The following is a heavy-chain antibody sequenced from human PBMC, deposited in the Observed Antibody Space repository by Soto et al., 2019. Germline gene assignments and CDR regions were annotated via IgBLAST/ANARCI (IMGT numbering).Heavy chain of an antibody. CDR3: ARHGIRIVGGRGPWDY. CDR2: IYYSGST. CDR1: GGSISSSSYY. D-gene: IGHD1-26*01. J-gene: IGHJ4*02. Sequence: QLQLQESGPGLVKPSETLSLTCTVSGGSISSSSYYWGWIRQPPGQGLEWIGSIYYSGSTYYNPSLKSRVTISVDTSKNQFSLKLSSVTAADTAVYYCARHGIRIVGGRGPWDYWGQGTLVTVSS. V-gene: IGHV4-39*01.